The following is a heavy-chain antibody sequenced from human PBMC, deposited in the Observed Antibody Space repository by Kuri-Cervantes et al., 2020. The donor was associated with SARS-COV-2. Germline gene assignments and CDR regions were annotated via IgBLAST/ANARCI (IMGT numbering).Heavy chain of an antibody. CDR1: GFTVSSNY. CDR3: ARCGAVERDYYYYYGMDV. Sequence: GGSLRLSCAASGFTVSSNYMSWVRQAPGKGLEWVSVIYSGGSTYYADSVKGRFTISRDNSKNTLYLQMNSLRAEDTAVYYCARCGAVERDYYYYYGMDVWGQGTTVTVSS. V-gene: IGHV3-66*01. J-gene: IGHJ6*02. CDR2: IYSGGST. D-gene: IGHD1-1*01.